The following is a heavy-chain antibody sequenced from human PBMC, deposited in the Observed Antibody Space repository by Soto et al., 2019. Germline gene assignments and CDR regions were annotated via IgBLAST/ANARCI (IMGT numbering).Heavy chain of an antibody. D-gene: IGHD6-6*01. V-gene: IGHV3-30*18. CDR1: GFTFSSYG. CDR2: ISYDGSNK. Sequence: QVQLVESGGGVVQPGRSLRLSCAASGFTFSSYGMHWVRQAPGKGLEWVAVISYDGSNKYYADSVKGRFTISRDNSKNTLYLQMNSLRAEDTAVYYCAKDDSSSYAAFDYWGQGSLVTVSA. J-gene: IGHJ4*02. CDR3: AKDDSSSYAAFDY.